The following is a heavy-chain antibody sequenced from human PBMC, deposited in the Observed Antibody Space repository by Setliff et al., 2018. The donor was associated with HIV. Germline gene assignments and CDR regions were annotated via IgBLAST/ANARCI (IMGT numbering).Heavy chain of an antibody. J-gene: IGHJ4*02. CDR2: IKQDGSEK. CDR1: GFTFSSHW. V-gene: IGHV3-7*01. CDR3: ATNCLYDILTGYFPYQFDQ. D-gene: IGHD3-9*01. Sequence: PGGSLRLSCAASGFTFSSHWMSWIRQAPGKGLEWVASIKQDGSEKYFVDSVKGRFTISRDNAKDSMFLQMNSLRGEDTAVYYCATNCLYDILTGYFPYQFDQWGQGTLVTVSS.